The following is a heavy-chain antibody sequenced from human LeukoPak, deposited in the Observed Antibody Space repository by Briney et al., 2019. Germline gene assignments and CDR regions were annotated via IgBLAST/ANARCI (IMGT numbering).Heavy chain of an antibody. D-gene: IGHD4-17*01. CDR1: GFTFNKYW. V-gene: IGHV3-7*01. CDR3: ARGDFSDNGNYVDAFDI. CDR2: IDQHGSQK. J-gene: IGHJ3*02. Sequence: GGSLRLSCAASGFTFNKYWMSWVRQAPGKGLEWVANIDQHGSQKFCLDSVKGRFTISRDNTKNSLYLQMNSLKGVDTAVYYCARGDFSDNGNYVDAFDIWGQGTMVTVSS.